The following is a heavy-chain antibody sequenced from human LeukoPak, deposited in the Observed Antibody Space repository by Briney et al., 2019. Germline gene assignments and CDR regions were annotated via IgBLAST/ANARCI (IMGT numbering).Heavy chain of an antibody. J-gene: IGHJ4*02. CDR3: ARDRLGYFDY. Sequence: PSETLSLTCTVSGASISSSSYYWGWIRQPPGKGLEWIGNIYYSGSTYFNPSLKSRVTISVDTSKNQFSLKLRFVTAADTAVYYCARDRLGYFDYWGQGTLVTVSS. V-gene: IGHV4-39*07. CDR1: GASISSSSYY. D-gene: IGHD3-16*01. CDR2: IYYSGST.